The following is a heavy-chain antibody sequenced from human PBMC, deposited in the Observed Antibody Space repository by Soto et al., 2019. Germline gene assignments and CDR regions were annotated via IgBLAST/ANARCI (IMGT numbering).Heavy chain of an antibody. D-gene: IGHD2-15*01. J-gene: IGHJ6*02. V-gene: IGHV3-21*01. CDR1: GFTFSSYS. CDR2: ISSSSSYI. Sequence: PGGSLRLSCAASGFTFSSYSMNWVRQAPGKWLEWVSSISSSSSYIYYADSVKGRFTISRDNAKNSLYLQMNSLRAEDTAVYYCARGGREAASLYYYYGMDVWGQGXTVTVSS. CDR3: ARGGREAASLYYYYGMDV.